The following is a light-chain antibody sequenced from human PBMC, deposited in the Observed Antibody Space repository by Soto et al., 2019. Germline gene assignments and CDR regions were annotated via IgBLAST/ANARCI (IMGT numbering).Light chain of an antibody. Sequence: EIVLTQSPGTLSLSPGERATLSCRASQSVSSSYLAWYQQKPGQAPRLLIYGASSRATGIPDRFSGSGSGIDFTLTISRLEPADFAVYYCQQYGSSPTFGQGTKLEIK. CDR1: QSVSSSY. CDR2: GAS. J-gene: IGKJ2*01. CDR3: QQYGSSPT. V-gene: IGKV3-20*01.